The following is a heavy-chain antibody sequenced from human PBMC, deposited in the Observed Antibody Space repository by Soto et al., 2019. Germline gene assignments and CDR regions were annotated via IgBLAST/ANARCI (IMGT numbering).Heavy chain of an antibody. CDR2: FNAYNGNT. CDR1: GYTFTSYG. D-gene: IGHD1-26*01. V-gene: IGHV1-18*01. Sequence: ANVSCTASGYTFTSYGISWVRQAPGQGLEWMGWFNAYNGNTHSAQKLQGRVTMTTDTSTSTAYMELRSLRSDDTAVYYCARTLPPIDYWGQGTLVTVSS. J-gene: IGHJ4*02. CDR3: ARTLPPIDY.